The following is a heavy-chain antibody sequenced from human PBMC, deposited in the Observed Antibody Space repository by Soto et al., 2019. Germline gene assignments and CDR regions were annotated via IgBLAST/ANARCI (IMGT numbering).Heavy chain of an antibody. Sequence: QVQLQESGPGLVKPSGTLSLTCAVSGGSISSSNWWSWVRQPPGKGLEWIGEIYHSGSPSYNPSLKSRVTISVDKSKNQFFLNLSSVTAADTAVYYCARDEYESSGYYLSSFHYWGQGTLVTVSS. CDR2: IYHSGSP. CDR1: GGSISSSNW. D-gene: IGHD3-22*01. J-gene: IGHJ4*02. V-gene: IGHV4-4*02. CDR3: ARDEYESSGYYLSSFHY.